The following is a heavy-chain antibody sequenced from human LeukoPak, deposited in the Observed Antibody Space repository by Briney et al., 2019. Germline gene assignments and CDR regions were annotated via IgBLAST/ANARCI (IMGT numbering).Heavy chain of an antibody. V-gene: IGHV3-23*01. D-gene: IGHD3-9*01. CDR1: GFTFSSYA. CDR3: APYYDILTGYYTLLFDY. J-gene: IGHJ4*02. Sequence: PGGSLRLSCAASGFTFSSYAMSWVRQAPGKGLEWVSAISGSGGSTYYADSVKGRFTISRDNSKNTLYLQMNSLRAEDTAVYYCAPYYDILTGYYTLLFDYWGQGTLVTVSS. CDR2: ISGSGGST.